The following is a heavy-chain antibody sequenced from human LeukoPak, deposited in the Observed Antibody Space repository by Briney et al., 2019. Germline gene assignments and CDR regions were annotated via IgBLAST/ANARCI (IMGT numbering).Heavy chain of an antibody. CDR2: IQQDGSDK. J-gene: IGHJ4*02. CDR3: ARVRKLRTRGVMDPLDY. CDR1: GFTFNYYW. Sequence: PGGSLRLSCAASGFTFNYYWLTWVRQAPGKGPEWVANIQQDGSDKYYVDSVKGRFIISRDNAKNSLYLQMNSLRAEDTAVYYCARVRKLRTRGVMDPLDYWGQGTLVTVSS. D-gene: IGHD3-10*01. V-gene: IGHV3-7*01.